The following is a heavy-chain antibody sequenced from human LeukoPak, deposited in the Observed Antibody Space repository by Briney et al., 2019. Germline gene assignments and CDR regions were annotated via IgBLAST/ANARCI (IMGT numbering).Heavy chain of an antibody. Sequence: ASVKVSCKASGYTFTSYGISWVRQAPGQGLEWMGWICAYNGNTNYAQKLQGRVTMTTDTSTSTAYMELRSLRSDDTAVYYCARGIAAAGDYYYYGMDVWGQGTTVTVSS. CDR2: ICAYNGNT. J-gene: IGHJ6*02. CDR1: GYTFTSYG. CDR3: ARGIAAAGDYYYYGMDV. V-gene: IGHV1-18*01. D-gene: IGHD6-13*01.